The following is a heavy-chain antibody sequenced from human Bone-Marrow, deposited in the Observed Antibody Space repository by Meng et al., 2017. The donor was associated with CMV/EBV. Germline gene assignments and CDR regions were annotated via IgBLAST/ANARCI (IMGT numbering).Heavy chain of an antibody. J-gene: IGHJ4*02. Sequence: SETLSLTCAAYGGSFSGYYWSWIRQPPGKGLEWIGGINHSGNTNYNPSLKSRVTISVDTSKNQLSLKLGAVTAADTAVYYCARGRTEYYFDYWGQGTRVTVSS. CDR2: INHSGNT. CDR1: GGSFSGYY. V-gene: IGHV4-34*01. CDR3: ARGRTEYYFDY.